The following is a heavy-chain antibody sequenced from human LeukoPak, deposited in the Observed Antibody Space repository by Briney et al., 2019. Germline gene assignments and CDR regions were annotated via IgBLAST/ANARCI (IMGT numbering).Heavy chain of an antibody. Sequence: SGGSLRLSCVASGFTISNYNMNWVRQAPGKGLEWVASINVDSTYMYYADSLKGRFTISRDNAQNSLSLQMNSLTAEDTAVYYCAKDRGVVVVPAAMDYWGQGTLVTVSS. CDR1: GFTISNYN. CDR2: INVDSTYM. D-gene: IGHD2-2*01. J-gene: IGHJ4*02. CDR3: AKDRGVVVVPAAMDY. V-gene: IGHV3-21*01.